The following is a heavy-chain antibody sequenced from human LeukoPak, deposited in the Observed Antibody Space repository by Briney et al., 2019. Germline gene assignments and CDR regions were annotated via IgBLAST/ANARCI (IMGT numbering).Heavy chain of an antibody. D-gene: IGHD6-6*01. J-gene: IGHJ4*02. Sequence: PGGSLRLSCAASGFTFSSYSMNWVRQAPGKGLEWVSSISSSSSYIYYADSVKGRFTISRDNAKNSLYLRMNSLRAEDTAVYYCARDVRRYFDYWGQGTLVTVSS. V-gene: IGHV3-21*01. CDR2: ISSSSSYI. CDR1: GFTFSSYS. CDR3: ARDVRRYFDY.